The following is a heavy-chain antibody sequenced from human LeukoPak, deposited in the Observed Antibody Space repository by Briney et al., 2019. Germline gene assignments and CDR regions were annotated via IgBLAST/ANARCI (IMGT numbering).Heavy chain of an antibody. CDR1: GFTFSSYS. V-gene: IGHV3-21*01. Sequence: PGGSLRLSCAASGFTFSSYSMNWVRQAPGKGLEWVSSISSSSSYIYYADSVKGRFTISRDNAKNSLYLQMNSLRAEDTAVYYCAREESGYYYNPFDYWGRGTLVTVSS. D-gene: IGHD3-22*01. CDR2: ISSSSSYI. CDR3: AREESGYYYNPFDY. J-gene: IGHJ4*02.